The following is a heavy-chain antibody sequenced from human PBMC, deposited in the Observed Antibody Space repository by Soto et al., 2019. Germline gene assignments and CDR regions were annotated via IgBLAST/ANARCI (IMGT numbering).Heavy chain of an antibody. Sequence: ASVKVSCKASGYTFTGYYIHWVRQAPGQRLEWMGWINAGNGNTKYSQKFQGRVTMTTDTSTSTAYMELRSLRSDDTAVYYCARDPKSGSYFFDAFDIWGQGTMVTVSS. CDR2: INAGNGNT. D-gene: IGHD1-26*01. J-gene: IGHJ3*02. CDR1: GYTFTGYY. V-gene: IGHV1-3*01. CDR3: ARDPKSGSYFFDAFDI.